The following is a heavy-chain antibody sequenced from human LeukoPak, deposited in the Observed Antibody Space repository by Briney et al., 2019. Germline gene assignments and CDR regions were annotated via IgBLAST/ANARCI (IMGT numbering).Heavy chain of an antibody. J-gene: IGHJ4*02. Sequence: GGSLRLSCAASGFTFSTYWMHWVRQAPGKGLVWVSRINSDGTTTNYADSVKGRFTISRDNAKNTLYLQMNGLRAEDTAVYYCAREGSLEYYFDYWGRGTLVTVSS. CDR2: INSDGTTT. CDR3: AREGSLEYYFDY. D-gene: IGHD3-10*01. V-gene: IGHV3-74*01. CDR1: GFTFSTYW.